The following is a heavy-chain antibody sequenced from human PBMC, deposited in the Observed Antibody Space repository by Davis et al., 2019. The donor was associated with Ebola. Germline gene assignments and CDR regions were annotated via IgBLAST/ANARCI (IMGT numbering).Heavy chain of an antibody. V-gene: IGHV1-69*05. CDR1: GGTFSTYG. CDR3: TTPGGQDSGYDVFDI. J-gene: IGHJ3*02. Sequence: AASVKVSCKASGGTFSTYGINWVRQAPGQGLEWMGGIIPIFGTANQAQKFQGRVTVTRDTSTTTVYMDLSSLRSEDTALYYCTTPGGQDSGYDVFDIWGQGTMVTVSS. D-gene: IGHD5-12*01. CDR2: IIPIFGTA.